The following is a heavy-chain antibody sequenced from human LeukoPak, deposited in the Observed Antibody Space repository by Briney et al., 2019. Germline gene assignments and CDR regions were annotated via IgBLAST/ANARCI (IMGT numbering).Heavy chain of an antibody. CDR2: INIDGSST. Sequence: GRSLRLSCAAAGFTFSSYWMDWVRQAPGKGLGWVSFINIDGSSTSYADSVKGRFTISRDNAKNTLYLQMTSLRAEDTAVYYCARALSSLYYYDSSGYQIDYWGQGTLVTVSS. V-gene: IGHV3-74*01. CDR1: GFTFSSYW. D-gene: IGHD3-22*01. CDR3: ARALSSLYYYDSSGYQIDY. J-gene: IGHJ4*02.